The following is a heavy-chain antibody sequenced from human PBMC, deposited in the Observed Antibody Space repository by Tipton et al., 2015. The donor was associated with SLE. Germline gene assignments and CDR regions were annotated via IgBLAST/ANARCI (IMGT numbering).Heavy chain of an antibody. J-gene: IGHJ6*02. Sequence: TLSLTCAVSGYSISSSNWWGWIRQPPGKGLEWIGYIYYSGSTNYNPSLKSRVTMSVDTSKNQFSLKLSSVTALDTAVYYCARGEGESGYVAPDFHYYYGMDVWGQGTTVTVSS. D-gene: IGHD3-22*01. CDR3: ARGEGESGYVAPDFHYYYGMDV. CDR1: GYSISSSNW. CDR2: IYYSGST. V-gene: IGHV4-28*06.